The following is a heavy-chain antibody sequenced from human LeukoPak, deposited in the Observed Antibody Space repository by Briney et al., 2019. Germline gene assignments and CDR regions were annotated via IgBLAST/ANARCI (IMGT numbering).Heavy chain of an antibody. D-gene: IGHD1-26*01. CDR2: ISHDGSNK. J-gene: IGHJ6*02. Sequence: GGSLRLSCAASGFTFSSYGMHWVRQAPGNGLEWVAVISHDGSNKYYAHSVKGRFTISSDNSKNTLYLQMNSLRAEDTAVYYCAKDLLDSGSLPAYYGMDVWGQGTTVTVSS. V-gene: IGHV3-30*18. CDR1: GFTFSSYG. CDR3: AKDLLDSGSLPAYYGMDV.